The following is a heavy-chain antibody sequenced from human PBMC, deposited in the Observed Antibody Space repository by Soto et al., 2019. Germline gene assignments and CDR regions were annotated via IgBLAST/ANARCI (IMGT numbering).Heavy chain of an antibody. V-gene: IGHV5-51*01. J-gene: IGHJ3*01. D-gene: IGHD5-12*01. Sequence: EVQLVQSGAEVKKPGESLKISCQASGNDDFGMYWIAWVRQTSGRGLEWIGFIYPGDSETTYSPSFQGRVTFSADKSXXXXXXXXXXLKAXXXXXXXXXXHRRAIVAXXXXXXIWGQ. CDR1: GNDDFGMYW. CDR3: XXHRRAIVAXXXXXXI. CDR2: IYPGDSET.